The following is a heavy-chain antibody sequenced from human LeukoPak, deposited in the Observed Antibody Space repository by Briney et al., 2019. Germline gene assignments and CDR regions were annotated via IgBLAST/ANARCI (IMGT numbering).Heavy chain of an antibody. D-gene: IGHD5-18*01. CDR3: ARVREYSYGDY. Sequence: SETLSLTCALYGGSFTYYYWTWIRQPPGKGLEWIGSIYYSGSTYYNPSLKSRVTISVDTSKNQFSLKLSSVTAADTAVYYCARVREYSYGDYWGQGTLVTVSS. J-gene: IGHJ4*02. V-gene: IGHV4-34*01. CDR2: IYYSGST. CDR1: GGSFTYYY.